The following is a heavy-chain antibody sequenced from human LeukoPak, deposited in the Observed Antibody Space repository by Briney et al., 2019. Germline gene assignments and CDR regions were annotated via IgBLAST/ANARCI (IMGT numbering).Heavy chain of an antibody. CDR2: INPNSGGT. D-gene: IGHD1-26*01. CDR3: ARDIGSGSYYPAY. CDR1: GYTFTGYY. Sequence: SSVKVSCKASGYTFTGYYMHGVRQAPGQGLEGMGWINPNSGGTNSAQKFQGRVTMTRETSITTAYMELRRLRSDDTAVYYCARDIGSGSYYPAYWGQGTLVTVSS. J-gene: IGHJ4*02. V-gene: IGHV1-2*02.